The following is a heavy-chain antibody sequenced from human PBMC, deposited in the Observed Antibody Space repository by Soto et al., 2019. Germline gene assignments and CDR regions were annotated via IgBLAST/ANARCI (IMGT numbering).Heavy chain of an antibody. CDR3: AKDIPRRVDYSALLDY. Sequence: GGSLRLSCAASGFTFSSYGMHSVRQAPGKGLEWVAVISYDGSNKYYADSVKGRFTISRDNSKNTLYLQMNSLRAEDTAVYYYAKDIPRRVDYSALLDYWVQGTLVTV. CDR1: GFTFSSYG. D-gene: IGHD4-4*01. J-gene: IGHJ4*02. CDR2: ISYDGSNK. V-gene: IGHV3-30*18.